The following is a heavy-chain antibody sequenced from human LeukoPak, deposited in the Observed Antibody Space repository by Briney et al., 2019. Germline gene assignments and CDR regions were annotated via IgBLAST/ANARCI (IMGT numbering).Heavy chain of an antibody. Sequence: PSETLSLTCAVYGGSFSGYYWSWIRQPPGKGLEWIGEINHSGSTNYSPSLKSRVTISVDTSKNQFSLKLSSVTAADTAVYYCARRGHFGYWSGGSCYVWFDPWGQGTLVTVSS. V-gene: IGHV4-34*01. J-gene: IGHJ5*02. D-gene: IGHD2-15*01. CDR1: GGSFSGYY. CDR2: INHSGST. CDR3: ARRGHFGYWSGGSCYVWFDP.